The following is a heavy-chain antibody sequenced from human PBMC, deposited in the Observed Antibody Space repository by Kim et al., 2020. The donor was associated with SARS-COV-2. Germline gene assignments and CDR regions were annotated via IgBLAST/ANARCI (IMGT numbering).Heavy chain of an antibody. CDR1: GFTFSSYS. CDR3: ARDLSHPQQWEPKGYFDY. Sequence: GGSLRLSCAASGFTFSSYSMNWVRQAPGKGLEWVSSISSSSSYIYYADSVKGRFTISRDNAKNSLYLQMNSLRAEDTAVYYCARDLSHPQQWEPKGYFDYWGQGTLVTVSS. CDR2: ISSSSSYI. D-gene: IGHD1-26*01. V-gene: IGHV3-21*04. J-gene: IGHJ4*02.